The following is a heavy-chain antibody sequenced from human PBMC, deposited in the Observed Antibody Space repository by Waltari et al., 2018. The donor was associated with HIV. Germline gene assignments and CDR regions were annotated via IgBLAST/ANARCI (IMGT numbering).Heavy chain of an antibody. Sequence: EVQLVESGGGLVKPGGSLRLSCAASGFTFSNAWMSWVRQAPGKGLEWVGRIKSKTDGGITDYAAPVKGRFTISRDDSKNTLYLQMNSLKTEDTAVYYCTTDLGSGSYWGGYWGQGTLVTVSS. CDR1: GFTFSNAW. D-gene: IGHD1-26*01. CDR2: IKSKTDGGIT. CDR3: TTDLGSGSYWGGY. J-gene: IGHJ4*02. V-gene: IGHV3-15*01.